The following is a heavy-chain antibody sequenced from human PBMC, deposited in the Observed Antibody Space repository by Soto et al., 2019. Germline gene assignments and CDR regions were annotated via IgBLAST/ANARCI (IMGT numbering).Heavy chain of an antibody. Sequence: DVQLVESGGGLVQPGGSLKLSCAASEFTFSGSSMHWVRQASWKGREWVGRIRSKTTNYATAYAGSVKDRFTISRDDSKVTTYLQMSSLKTEVTAVYYCTPEGAGFKYWGQGTLVTVSS. CDR3: TPEGAGFKY. V-gene: IGHV3-73*02. CDR1: EFTFSGSS. D-gene: IGHD1-26*01. J-gene: IGHJ4*02. CDR2: IRSKTTNYAT.